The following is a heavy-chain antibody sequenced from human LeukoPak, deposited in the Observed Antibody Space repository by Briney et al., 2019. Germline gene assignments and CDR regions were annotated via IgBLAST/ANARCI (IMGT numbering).Heavy chain of an antibody. J-gene: IGHJ4*02. D-gene: IGHD4-11*01. V-gene: IGHV1-2*02. CDR1: GYTFRGYY. Sequence: GASVKISCKASGYTFRGYYIHWLRQAPGQGLEWMGWIDANNGDTKSAQKFQGRVTMSRDTSISTAYMDLSSLSPDDAAVYYCARDTSSVTLYFFDYWGQGTLVTVSS. CDR2: IDANNGDT. CDR3: ARDTSSVTLYFFDY.